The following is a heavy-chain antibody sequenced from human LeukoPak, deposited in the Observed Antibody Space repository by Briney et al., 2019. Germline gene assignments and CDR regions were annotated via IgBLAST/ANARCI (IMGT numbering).Heavy chain of an antibody. V-gene: IGHV4-59*01. CDR3: ARGDYGDPFDY. CDR2: IYYSGST. D-gene: IGHD4-17*01. J-gene: IGHJ4*02. CDR1: GGSISSYY. Sequence: SDTLSLTCTVSGGSISSYYWSWIRQPPGKGLEWIGYIYYSGSTNYNPSLKSRVTISVDTSKNQFSLKLSSVTAADTAVYYCARGDYGDPFDYWGQGTLVTVSS.